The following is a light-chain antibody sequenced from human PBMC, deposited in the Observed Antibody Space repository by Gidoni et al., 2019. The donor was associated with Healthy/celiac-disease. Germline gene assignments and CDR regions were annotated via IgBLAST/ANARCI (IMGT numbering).Light chain of an antibody. J-gene: IGKJ4*01. CDR3: QQYNNWPPLT. Sequence: IVMTQSPATLSVSPGERATLSCRASQSVSSNLACYQQKPGQAPRRLIYGASTRAPGIPARFSGSGSGTECTLTISSLQYEDFAVYYCQQYNNWPPLTFGGGTKVEIK. V-gene: IGKV3-15*01. CDR2: GAS. CDR1: QSVSSN.